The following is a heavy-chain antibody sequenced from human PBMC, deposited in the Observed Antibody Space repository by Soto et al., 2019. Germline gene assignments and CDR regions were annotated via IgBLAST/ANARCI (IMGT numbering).Heavy chain of an antibody. CDR3: ANLNSASGHPYYFDY. CDR1: GFTFSSYA. CDR2: IGGSGSYT. J-gene: IGHJ4*02. V-gene: IGHV3-23*01. Sequence: GGSLRLSCAASGFTFSSYAMGWVRQAPGEGLEWVSSIGGSGSYTYYADSVKGRFTISRDNFKSTLYLQMNSLRAEDTAVYYCANLNSASGHPYYFDYWGQGTLVTVSS. D-gene: IGHD2-15*01.